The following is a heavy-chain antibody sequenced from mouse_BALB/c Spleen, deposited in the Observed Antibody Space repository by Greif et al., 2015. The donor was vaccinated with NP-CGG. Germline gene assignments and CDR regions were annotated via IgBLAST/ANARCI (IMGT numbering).Heavy chain of an antibody. CDR1: GYAFTNYA. CDR3: ARGGTARAPMDY. J-gene: IGHJ4*01. V-gene: IGHV1S137*01. D-gene: IGHD3-2*01. CDR2: ISTYYGDA. Sequence: VQLQQSGAELVRPGVSVKISCKGSGYAFTNYAMHWVKQSHAKSLEWIGVISTYYGDASYNQKFKGKATMTVDKSSSTAYMELARLTSEDSAIYYCARGGTARAPMDYWGQGTSVTVSS.